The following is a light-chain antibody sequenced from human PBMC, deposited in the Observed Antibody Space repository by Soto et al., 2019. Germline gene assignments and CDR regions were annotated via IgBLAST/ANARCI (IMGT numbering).Light chain of an antibody. Sequence: EIVMRQSPATLSVSPGERATLSCRASQSVSSNLAWYQQKPGQAPRLLIYGASTRATGIPGRFSGSGSGAEFTLTISSLQSEDFAVYYCQQYNNWPYTFGQGTKLEIK. V-gene: IGKV3-15*01. CDR1: QSVSSN. CDR2: GAS. J-gene: IGKJ2*01. CDR3: QQYNNWPYT.